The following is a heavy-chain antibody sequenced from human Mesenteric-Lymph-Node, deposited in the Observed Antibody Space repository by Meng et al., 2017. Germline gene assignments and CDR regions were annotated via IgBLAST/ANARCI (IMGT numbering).Heavy chain of an antibody. CDR2: ISHDGIKN. D-gene: IGHD1-7*01. V-gene: IGHV3-30-3*01. CDR1: GFTFSTYA. CDR3: TRGHLFNWNFIDI. J-gene: IGHJ4*02. Sequence: QVQLVDSGGDVVQPGRSLRLSCAASGFTFSTYALHWVRLTPGKGLEWVAVISHDGIKNYYADSVKGRFTISRDNSRNTVSLQMDSLRVEDTAMYYCTRGHLFNWNFIDIWGQGTLVTVSS.